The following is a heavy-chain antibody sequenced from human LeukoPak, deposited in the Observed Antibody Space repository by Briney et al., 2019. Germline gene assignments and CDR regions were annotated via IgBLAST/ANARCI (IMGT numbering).Heavy chain of an antibody. D-gene: IGHD2-2*01. CDR3: ARVESVLSAVVPAAHSGSWFDP. V-gene: IGHV1-69*06. Sequence: SVKVSCKASGHTFTSYYVHWVRQAPGQGLEWMGGIIPIFGTANYAQKFQGRVTITADKSTSTAYMELSSLRSEDTAVYYCARVESVLSAVVPAAHSGSWFDPWGQGTLVTVSS. CDR2: IIPIFGTA. CDR1: GHTFTSYY. J-gene: IGHJ5*02.